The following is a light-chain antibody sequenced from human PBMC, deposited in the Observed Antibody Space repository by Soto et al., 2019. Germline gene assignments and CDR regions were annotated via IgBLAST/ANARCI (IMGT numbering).Light chain of an antibody. J-gene: IGKJ4*01. CDR2: GAS. CDR3: QQYGSSPLT. CDR1: QSVSSNH. V-gene: IGKV3-20*01. Sequence: EIVLTQSPGTLSLSPGERAALSCRASQSVSSNHLAWYQQRPGQAPRLLIYGASSRATGIPDRFSGSGSGTDFTLTISRLEPEEFAVYYCQQYGSSPLTFGGGTKVEIK.